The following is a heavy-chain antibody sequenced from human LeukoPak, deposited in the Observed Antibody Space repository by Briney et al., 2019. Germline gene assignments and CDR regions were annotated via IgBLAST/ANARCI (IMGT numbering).Heavy chain of an antibody. CDR2: IYYSGST. V-gene: IGHV4-39*01. CDR1: GGSISSSSYY. Sequence: SETLSLTCTVSGGSISSSSYYWGWIRQPPGKGLEWIGSIYYSGSTYYNPSLKSRVTISVDTSKNQFSLKLSSVTAADTAVYYCATGDSSLGWAFDIWGQGTMVTVSS. D-gene: IGHD3-22*01. CDR3: ATGDSSLGWAFDI. J-gene: IGHJ3*02.